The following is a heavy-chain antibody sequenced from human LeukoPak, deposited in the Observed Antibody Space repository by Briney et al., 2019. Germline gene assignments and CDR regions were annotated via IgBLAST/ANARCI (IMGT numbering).Heavy chain of an antibody. CDR2: ISGSGGST. CDR3: ASRPFYSTDY. CDR1: GFTFSSYA. V-gene: IGHV3-23*01. D-gene: IGHD4-11*01. J-gene: IGHJ4*02. Sequence: PGGSLRLSCAASGFTFSSYAMSWVRQAPGKGLEWVSAISGSGGSTYYADSVKGRFTVSRDNSKNTLYLQMNSLSAADTAVYYCASRPFYSTDYWGQGTLVTVSS.